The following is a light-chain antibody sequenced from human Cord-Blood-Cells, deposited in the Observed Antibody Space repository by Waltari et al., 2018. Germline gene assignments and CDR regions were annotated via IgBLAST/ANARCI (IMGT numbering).Light chain of an antibody. CDR1: SSNLGNNY. CDR2: DNN. CDR3: GTWDSSLSAGV. Sequence: QSVLTQPPSVSASPGQKVTISCSGSSSNLGNNYVSWYQQLPGTAPKLLIYDNNKRPSGIPDRFSGPKSGTSATPGITGLQTGDEADYYCGTWDSSLSAGVFGTGTKVTVL. J-gene: IGLJ1*01. V-gene: IGLV1-51*01.